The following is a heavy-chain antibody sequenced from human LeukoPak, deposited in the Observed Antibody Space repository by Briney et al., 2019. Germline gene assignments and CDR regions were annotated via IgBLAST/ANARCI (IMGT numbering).Heavy chain of an antibody. CDR2: INHSGST. CDR3: ARVAVAFDY. Sequence: SETLSLTCAVYGGSFSGYYWSWIRQPPGKGLEWIGEINHSGSTNYNPSLKSRVTISVDTSKNQFSLKLSSVTAADTAVYYCARVAVAFDYWGQGTLVTVSS. V-gene: IGHV4-34*01. CDR1: GGSFSGYY. D-gene: IGHD6-19*01. J-gene: IGHJ4*02.